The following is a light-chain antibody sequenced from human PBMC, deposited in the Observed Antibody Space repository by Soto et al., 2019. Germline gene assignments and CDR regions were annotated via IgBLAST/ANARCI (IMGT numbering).Light chain of an antibody. CDR3: QQYGSAPPT. Sequence: EIVLTQSPGTLSLSPGERATLSCRASQSVSNTNLAWYQQKPGQAPRLLIYGASSRATGIPARFSGSGSGPDFTLTISRLEPEAFAVYYCQQYGSAPPTLGQGTKMEIK. V-gene: IGKV3-20*01. J-gene: IGKJ1*01. CDR2: GAS. CDR1: QSVSNTN.